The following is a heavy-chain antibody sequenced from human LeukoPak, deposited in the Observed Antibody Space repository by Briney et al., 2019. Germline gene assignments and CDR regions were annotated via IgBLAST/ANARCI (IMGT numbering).Heavy chain of an antibody. CDR1: GGSFSGYY. J-gene: IGHJ6*03. CDR2: INHSGST. V-gene: IGHV4-34*01. Sequence: SETLSLTCAVYGGSFSGYYWSWIRQPPGKGLEWIGEINHSGSTNYNPSLKSRVTISVDTSKNQFSLKLSSVTAADTAVYYCARLAGGVVPSRLYYYYYMDVWSKGTTVTVSS. CDR3: ARLAGGVVPSRLYYYYYMDV. D-gene: IGHD2-2*01.